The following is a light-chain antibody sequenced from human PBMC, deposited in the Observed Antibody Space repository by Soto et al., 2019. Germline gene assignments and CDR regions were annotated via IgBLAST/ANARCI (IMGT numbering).Light chain of an antibody. J-gene: IGKJ1*01. Sequence: EIGLTQSPATLSLAPVEGVTLSCRASQGIGDTLSWYQHKPGQAPRLLIYGASSRATGIPDRFSGGGSGKDFTLTISRLEPAAFAVYYCQNSSRTFGQGTKVDIK. CDR3: QNSSRT. CDR2: GAS. CDR1: QGIGDT. V-gene: IGKV3D-11*03.